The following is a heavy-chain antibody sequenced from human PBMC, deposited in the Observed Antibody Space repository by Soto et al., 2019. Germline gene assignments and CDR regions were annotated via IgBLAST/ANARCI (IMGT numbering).Heavy chain of an antibody. V-gene: IGHV3-30*18. D-gene: IGHD1-26*01. CDR3: AKASAPPLPHYYYYYYGMDV. J-gene: IGHJ6*02. CDR2: ISYDGSNK. CDR1: GFTFSSYG. Sequence: EGSLRLSCAASGFTFSSYGMPWVRQAPGKGLEWVAVISYDGSNKYYADSVKGRFTISRDNSKNTLYLPMNSLRADDTAVYYCAKASAPPLPHYYYYYYGMDVWGQGTTVTVS.